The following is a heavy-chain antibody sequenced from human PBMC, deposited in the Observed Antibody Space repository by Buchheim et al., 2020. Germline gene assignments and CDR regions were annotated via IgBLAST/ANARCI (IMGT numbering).Heavy chain of an antibody. Sequence: QVQPQESGPGLVKPSGTLSLTCAVSGGSISSSNWWSWVRQPPGKGMEWIGEIYHSGSTNYNPSIKSRVTIPVDKSKNQFSVKLSSVTAADTAVYYCARLRGYSYGLYYYGMDVWGQGTT. CDR1: GGSISSSNW. D-gene: IGHD5-18*01. V-gene: IGHV4-4*02. CDR3: ARLRGYSYGLYYYGMDV. J-gene: IGHJ6*02. CDR2: IYHSGST.